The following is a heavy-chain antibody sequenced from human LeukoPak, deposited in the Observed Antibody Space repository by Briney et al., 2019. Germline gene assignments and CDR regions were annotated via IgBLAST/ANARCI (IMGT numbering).Heavy chain of an antibody. CDR2: VNSDGRST. V-gene: IGHV3-74*01. Sequence: GGSLRLSCAASGFTFSSYWMHWVRQAPGKGLVWVSHVNSDGRSTNYADSVKGRFTISRDNAKNTLYLQMNSLTAEDTAVYYCARGYYFWRKDIWGQGTMVTVSS. J-gene: IGHJ3*02. D-gene: IGHD3-3*01. CDR1: GFTFSSYW. CDR3: ARGYYFWRKDI.